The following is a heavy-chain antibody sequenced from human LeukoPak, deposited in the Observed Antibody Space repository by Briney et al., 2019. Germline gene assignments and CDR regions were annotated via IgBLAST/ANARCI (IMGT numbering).Heavy chain of an antibody. J-gene: IGHJ5*02. V-gene: IGHV3-7*01. CDR2: IKQDGSEK. CDR3: ARPIMEAAGGGWFDP. Sequence: GGSLRLSCAASGFTFSSYWMSWVRQAPGKGLEWVANIKQDGSEKYYVDSVKGRFTISRDNAKNSLNLQMNSLRAEDTAVYYCARPIMEAAGGGWFDPWGQGTLVTVSS. CDR1: GFTFSSYW. D-gene: IGHD6-13*01.